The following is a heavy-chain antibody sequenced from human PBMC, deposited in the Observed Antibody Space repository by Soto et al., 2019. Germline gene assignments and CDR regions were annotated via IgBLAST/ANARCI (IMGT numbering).Heavy chain of an antibody. Sequence: ASVKVSCKASGGTFSSYAISWVRQAPGQGLEWMGGIIPIFGTANYAQKFQGRVTITADESTSTAYMELSSLRSEDTAVYYCARAEYSSSFLNWFDPWGQGTLVTVSS. CDR3: ARAEYSSSFLNWFDP. CDR2: IIPIFGTA. V-gene: IGHV1-69*13. CDR1: GGTFSSYA. D-gene: IGHD6-6*01. J-gene: IGHJ5*02.